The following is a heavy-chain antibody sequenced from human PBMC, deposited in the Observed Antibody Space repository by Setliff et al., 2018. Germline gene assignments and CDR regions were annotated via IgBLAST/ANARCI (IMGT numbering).Heavy chain of an antibody. Sequence: GGSLRLSCEVSGFIVSNNEMSWVRQAPRKGLEWVSGGSTGKTDYADSVKGRFTMSRDSSTNTLYLQMNSLRGEDTAVYYCAKDLSSDTAASYFFDLWGQGTQVTVSS. CDR2: GSTGKT. J-gene: IGHJ4*02. D-gene: IGHD5-18*01. V-gene: IGHV3-23*01. CDR3: AKDLSSDTAASYFFDL. CDR1: GFIVSNNE.